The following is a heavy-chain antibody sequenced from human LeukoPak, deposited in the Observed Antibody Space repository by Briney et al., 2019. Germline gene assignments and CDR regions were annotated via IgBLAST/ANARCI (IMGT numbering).Heavy chain of an antibody. V-gene: IGHV5-51*01. CDR3: ARILLWFGESLNWFDP. J-gene: IGHJ5*02. CDR2: IYPGDSDT. CDR1: GYSFTSYW. Sequence: AGESLKISCKGSGYSFTSYWIGWVRQMPGKGLEWMGIIYPGDSDTRYSPSFQGQVTISADKSISTAYLQWSSLEASDTAMYYCARILLWFGESLNWFDPWGQGTLVTVSS. D-gene: IGHD3-10*01.